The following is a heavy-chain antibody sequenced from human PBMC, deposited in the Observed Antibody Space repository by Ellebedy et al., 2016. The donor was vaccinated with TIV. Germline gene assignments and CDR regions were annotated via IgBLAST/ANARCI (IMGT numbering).Heavy chain of an antibody. CDR1: GYTLTSYY. J-gene: IGHJ5*02. V-gene: IGHV1-46*01. CDR3: ARDRSRCSSTSCYKSPYSWFDP. Sequence: AASVKVPCKASGYTLTSYYMHWVRQAPGQGLEWMGIINPSGGSTSYAQKFQGRVTITRDTSASTAYMELSSLRSEDTAVYYCARDRSRCSSTSCYKSPYSWFDPWGQGTLVTVSS. CDR2: INPSGGST. D-gene: IGHD2-2*02.